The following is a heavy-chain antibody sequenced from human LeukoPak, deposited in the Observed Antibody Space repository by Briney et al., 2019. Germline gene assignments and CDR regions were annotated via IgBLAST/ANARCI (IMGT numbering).Heavy chain of an antibody. CDR1: GFTFSSYA. CDR3: ANGMGILRYFDWLMSGPDKDAFDI. V-gene: IGHV3-23*01. CDR2: ISGSGGST. Sequence: GGSLRLSCAASGFTFSSYAMSWVRRAPGKGLEWVPAISGSGGSTYYADSVKGRFTISRDNSKNTLYLQMNSLRAEDTAVYYCANGMGILRYFDWLMSGPDKDAFDIWGQGTMVTVSS. J-gene: IGHJ3*02. D-gene: IGHD3-9*01.